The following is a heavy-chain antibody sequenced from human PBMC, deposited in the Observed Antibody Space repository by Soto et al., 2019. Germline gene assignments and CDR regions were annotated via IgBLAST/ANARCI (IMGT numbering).Heavy chain of an antibody. J-gene: IGHJ4*02. Sequence: SETLSLTCAVSGGSISSMDWWTWVRQPPGKGLQWIGEIYHTGSTNYNPSLQSRVTISIDESRTSFSLNLDSVTATDTAVYYCATRRDGGPVWGQGTLVTVSS. CDR3: ATRRDGGPV. CDR1: GGSISSMDW. CDR2: IYHTGST. V-gene: IGHV4-4*02. D-gene: IGHD4-17*01.